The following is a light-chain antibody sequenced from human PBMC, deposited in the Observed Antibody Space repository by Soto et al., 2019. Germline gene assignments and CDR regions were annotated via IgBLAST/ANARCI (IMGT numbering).Light chain of an antibody. CDR2: AAS. Sequence: DIQLTQSPSFLSASVVDRVTITCRASQGISSYLAWYQQKPGKAPKLLIYAASTLQSGVPSRFSGSGSGTAFTLTISSLQPEDFATHYCQKLNSYPITFGQGTRLEIK. V-gene: IGKV1-9*01. CDR3: QKLNSYPIT. J-gene: IGKJ5*01. CDR1: QGISSY.